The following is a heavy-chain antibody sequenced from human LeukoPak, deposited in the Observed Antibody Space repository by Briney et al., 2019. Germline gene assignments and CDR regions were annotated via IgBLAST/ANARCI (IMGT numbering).Heavy chain of an antibody. V-gene: IGHV3-64*02. D-gene: IGHD2-2*02. CDR1: GFSFSTYN. Sequence: GGSLRLSCAASGFSFSTYNMRWVRQAPGKGLEYVSRIASNGGSKYYADSVKGRFTISRDNYKNTVYLQMGSLRAEDTAVYFCAREYCTTNSCYSWGLGYWGQGTLVTVSS. CDR3: AREYCTTNSCYSWGLGY. J-gene: IGHJ4*02. CDR2: IASNGGSK.